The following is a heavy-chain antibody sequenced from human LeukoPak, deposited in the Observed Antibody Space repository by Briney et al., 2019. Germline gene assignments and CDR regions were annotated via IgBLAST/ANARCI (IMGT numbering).Heavy chain of an antibody. J-gene: IGHJ1*01. CDR3: AREGGGSNRCLD. CDR1: GGSISGCF. CDR2: IYATGTT. D-gene: IGHD3-16*02. Sequence: SETLSLTCTVSGGSISGCFWSWIRQPAGKGLEWIGRIYATGTTNYNPSLKSRVTMSVDTSKNQFSLNLTSVTAADTAVYYCAREGGGSNRCLDWGQGTLVTVSS. V-gene: IGHV4-4*07.